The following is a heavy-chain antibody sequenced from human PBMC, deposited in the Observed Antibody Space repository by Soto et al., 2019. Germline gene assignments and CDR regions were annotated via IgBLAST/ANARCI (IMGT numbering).Heavy chain of an antibody. CDR2: ISSTTNYI. CDR3: ARESEDLTSNFDY. V-gene: IGHV3-21*06. J-gene: IGHJ4*02. CDR1: GFTFTRYS. Sequence: GGSLRLSCAASGFTFTRYSMNWVRQAPGKGLEWVSSISSTTNYIHYGDSMKGRFTISRDNAKNSLYLEMNSLRAEDTAVYYCARESEDLTSNFDYWGQGTLVTVSS.